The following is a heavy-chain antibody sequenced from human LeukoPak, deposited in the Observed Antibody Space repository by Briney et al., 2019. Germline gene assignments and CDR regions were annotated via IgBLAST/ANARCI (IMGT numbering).Heavy chain of an antibody. V-gene: IGHV3-30*01. Sequence: GGSLRLSCAASGFTFSSYAMHWVRQAPGKGLEWVAVISYDGSNKYYADSVKGRFTISRDNSKNTLYLQMNSLRAEDTAVYYCARDDHSRWELLHTFDYWGQGTLVTVSS. D-gene: IGHD1-26*01. J-gene: IGHJ4*02. CDR3: ARDDHSRWELLHTFDY. CDR2: ISYDGSNK. CDR1: GFTFSSYA.